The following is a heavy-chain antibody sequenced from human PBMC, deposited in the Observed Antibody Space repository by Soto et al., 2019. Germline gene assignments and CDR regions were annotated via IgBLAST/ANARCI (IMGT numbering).Heavy chain of an antibody. CDR2: FDPEDGET. D-gene: IGHD3-16*02. CDR1: GYTLTELS. Sequence: ASVKVSCKVSGYTLTELSMHWVRQAPGKGLEWMGGFDPEDGETIYAQKFQGRVTMTEDTSTDTAYMELSSLRSEDTAVYYCATGLDMITFGGVIVPGAFDIWGQGTMVTVSS. J-gene: IGHJ3*02. CDR3: ATGLDMITFGGVIVPGAFDI. V-gene: IGHV1-24*01.